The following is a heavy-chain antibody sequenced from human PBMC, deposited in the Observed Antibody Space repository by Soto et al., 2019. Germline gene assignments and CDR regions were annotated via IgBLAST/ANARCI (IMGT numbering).Heavy chain of an antibody. V-gene: IGHV3-48*01. D-gene: IGHD1-26*01. CDR3: ARSYYGDYFDY. J-gene: IGHJ4*02. CDR2: ISSSSSTI. CDR1: GFTFSSYS. Sequence: EVQLVESGGGLVQPGGSLRLSCAASGFTFSSYSMNWVRQAPGKGLEWVSYISSSSSTIYYADSVKGRFTISRDNAKNSLYLQMNSLRAEDTAVYYCARSYYGDYFDYWGQGTLVTVSS.